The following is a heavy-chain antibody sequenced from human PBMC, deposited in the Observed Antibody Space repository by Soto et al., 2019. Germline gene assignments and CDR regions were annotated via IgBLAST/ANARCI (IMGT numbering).Heavy chain of an antibody. CDR2: IYWDDDK. V-gene: IGHV2-5*02. CDR1: GFSLTTPGVG. D-gene: IGHD2-2*03. CDR3: ARRPLGFVIRFDP. Sequence: QISLKESGPTLVKPTQTLTLTCSFSGFSLTTPGVGVAWIRQPPGKALEWLALIYWDDDKRYNPSLKNRLTIARDTSKSQVVLTMTNMDPGDTATYYCARRPLGFVIRFDPWGQGTLVTVSS. J-gene: IGHJ5*02.